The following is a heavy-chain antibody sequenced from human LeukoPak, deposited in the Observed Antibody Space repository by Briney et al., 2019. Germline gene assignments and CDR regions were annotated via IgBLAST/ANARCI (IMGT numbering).Heavy chain of an antibody. D-gene: IGHD2-15*01. CDR2: IYYSGST. CDR1: GGSVSTYY. V-gene: IGHV4-59*02. J-gene: IGHJ4*02. Sequence: SETLSLTCIVSGGSVSTYYWNWIRQPPGKGLEWIGYIYYSGSTNYNPSLKSRLTISVDTSNNQFSLKLSSVTAADTAVYYCASTSGYCSGGNCYSAFDYWGQGTLVTVSS. CDR3: ASTSGYCSGGNCYSAFDY.